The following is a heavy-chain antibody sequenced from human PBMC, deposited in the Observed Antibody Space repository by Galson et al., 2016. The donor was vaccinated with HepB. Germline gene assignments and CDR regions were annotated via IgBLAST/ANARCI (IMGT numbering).Heavy chain of an antibody. V-gene: IGHV4-39*01. Sequence: LSLTCTVSGGSITSASYYWGWIRQFPGKGLEWIGSIYYNGGTYYSPAVKSRVTISVDTAKNQFSLRLIFVTAADTAVYYCARDRLYYYDNRGFSTFDFWGQGALVTVSS. J-gene: IGHJ4*02. CDR3: ARDRLYYYDNRGFSTFDF. D-gene: IGHD3-22*01. CDR1: GGSITSASYY. CDR2: IYYNGGT.